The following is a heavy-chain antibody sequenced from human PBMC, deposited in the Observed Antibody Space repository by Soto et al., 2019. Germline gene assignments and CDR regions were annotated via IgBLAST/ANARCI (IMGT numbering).Heavy chain of an antibody. J-gene: IGHJ5*02. V-gene: IGHV4-34*01. CDR3: ATRTYCSSTSCYKDNWFDP. CDR2: INHSGST. D-gene: IGHD2-2*02. Sequence: SETLSLTCAVYGGSFSVYYWSWILQPPLNWLEWIGEINHSGSTNYNPSLKSRVTISVDTSKNQFSLKLSSVTAADTAVYYCATRTYCSSTSCYKDNWFDPWGQGTLVTVSS. CDR1: GGSFSVYY.